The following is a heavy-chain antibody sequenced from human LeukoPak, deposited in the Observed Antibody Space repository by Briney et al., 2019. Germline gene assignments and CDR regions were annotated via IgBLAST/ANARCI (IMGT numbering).Heavy chain of an antibody. CDR2: ISGSGGST. D-gene: IGHD2-2*01. CDR3: ARDWGDIVVVPATHMDV. V-gene: IGHV3-23*01. CDR1: GFTFSSYA. Sequence: GGSLRLSCAASGFTFSSYAMSWVRQAPGKGLEWVSAISGSGGSTYYADSVKGRFTTSRDNAKNSLYLQMNSLRAEDTAVYYCARDWGDIVVVPATHMDVWGKGTTVTVSS. J-gene: IGHJ6*03.